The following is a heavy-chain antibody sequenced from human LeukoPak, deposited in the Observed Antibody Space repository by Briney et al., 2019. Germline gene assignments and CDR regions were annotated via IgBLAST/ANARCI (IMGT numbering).Heavy chain of an antibody. CDR3: AKDGGSSSSGVYYYMDV. J-gene: IGHJ6*03. V-gene: IGHV3-21*01. CDR2: ISSSSSYI. D-gene: IGHD6-6*01. Sequence: GGSLRLSGAASGFTFSSYSMNWVRQAPGKGLEWVSSISSSSSYIYYADSVRGRFTISRDNAKNSLYLQMNSLRAEDTAVYYCAKDGGSSSSGVYYYMDVWGKGTTVTVSS. CDR1: GFTFSSYS.